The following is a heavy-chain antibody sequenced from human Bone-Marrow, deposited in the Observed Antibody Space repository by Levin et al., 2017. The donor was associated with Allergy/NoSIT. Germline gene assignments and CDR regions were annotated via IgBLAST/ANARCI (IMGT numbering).Heavy chain of an antibody. V-gene: IGHV7-4-1*02. D-gene: IGHD2-8*01. CDR1: GYTFTAYA. J-gene: IGHJ4*02. CDR3: VRASSARLMLSATPLDY. Sequence: ASVKVSCKPSGYTFTAYAMNWVRRAPGQGLEWMGWINTNTGDPTYAQGFTGRFVFSLDTSVSTAFLQISSLKAEDTAVYYCVRASSARLMLSATPLDYWGQGTRVAVSS. CDR2: INTNTGDP.